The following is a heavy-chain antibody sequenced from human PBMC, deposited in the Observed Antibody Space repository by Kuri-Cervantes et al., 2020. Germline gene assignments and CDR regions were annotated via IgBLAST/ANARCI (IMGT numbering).Heavy chain of an antibody. CDR1: GFSLSTSGVG. CDR3: AHTSPHYYGYGMDV. D-gene: IGHD3-10*01. V-gene: IGHV2-5*02. CDR2: IYWDDDK. Sequence: SGPTLVKPTQTLTLTCTFSGFSLSTSGVGVGWIRQPPGKALEWLALIYWDDDKRYSPSLKSRLTITKDTSKTQVVLTMTNMDPVDTATYYCAHTSPHYYGYGMDVWGQGTTVTVSS. J-gene: IGHJ6*02.